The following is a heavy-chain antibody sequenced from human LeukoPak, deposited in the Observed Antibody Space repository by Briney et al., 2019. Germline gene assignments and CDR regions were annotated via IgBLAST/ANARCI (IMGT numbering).Heavy chain of an antibody. CDR1: GFTFSNYW. Sequence: GGSLRLSCAASGFTFSNYWMHWVRQAPGKELVWVSHINSDASTTTYADFVKGRFTISRDNAKNSLYLQMNSLRAEDTAVYYCARESPYYDSSGSDYWGQGTLVTVSS. V-gene: IGHV3-74*01. CDR2: INSDASTT. CDR3: ARESPYYDSSGSDY. D-gene: IGHD3-22*01. J-gene: IGHJ4*02.